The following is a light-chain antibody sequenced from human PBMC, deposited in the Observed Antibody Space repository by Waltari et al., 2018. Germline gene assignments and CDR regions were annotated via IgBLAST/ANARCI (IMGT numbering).Light chain of an antibody. V-gene: IGLV2-14*01. Sequence: QSALTQPASVCGSPGQPLTISYTGTSHDVGVVNYVSWYQQHTGKAHKILIYDFTKWPSGVPNRFSVSKSGSTASLTISGRQSEDEAAYSCSSYTTGSTSVFGGGTKLTVL. CDR1: SHDVGVVNY. CDR2: DFT. J-gene: IGLJ3*02. CDR3: SSYTTGSTSV.